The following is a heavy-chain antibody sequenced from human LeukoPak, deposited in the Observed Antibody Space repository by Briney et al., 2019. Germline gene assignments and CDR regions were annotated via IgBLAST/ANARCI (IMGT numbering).Heavy chain of an antibody. CDR3: ARVTVEAVAGTFWFDP. V-gene: IGHV3-33*01. Sequence: GGSLRLSCAASGFTFSSYGMHWVRQAPGKGLEWVAVIWYDGSNKYYADSVKGRFTISRDNSKNTLYLQMNSLRAEDTAVYYCARVTVEAVAGTFWFDPWGQGTLVTVSS. CDR1: GFTFSSYG. D-gene: IGHD6-19*01. J-gene: IGHJ5*02. CDR2: IWYDGSNK.